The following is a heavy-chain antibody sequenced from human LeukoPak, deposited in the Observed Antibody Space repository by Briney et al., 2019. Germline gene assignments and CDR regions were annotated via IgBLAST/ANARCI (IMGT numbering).Heavy chain of an antibody. V-gene: IGHV3-21*01. CDR3: AKEYSSSWSHWKIDVFDI. Sequence: GGSLRLSCAASGFTFSSYSMNWVRQAPGKGLEWVSSISSSSSYIYYADSVKGRFTISRDNAKNSLYLQMNSLRAEDTAVYYCAKEYSSSWSHWKIDVFDIWGQGTMVTVSS. CDR1: GFTFSSYS. D-gene: IGHD6-13*01. CDR2: ISSSSSYI. J-gene: IGHJ3*02.